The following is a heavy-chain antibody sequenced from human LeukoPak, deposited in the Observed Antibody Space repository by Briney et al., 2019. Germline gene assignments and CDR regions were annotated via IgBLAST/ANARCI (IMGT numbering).Heavy chain of an antibody. D-gene: IGHD7-27*01. CDR2: ISSNSRYI. CDR1: AFTFSTDS. J-gene: IGHJ5*02. V-gene: IGHV3-21*06. CDR3: ARSLTGDLDWFDP. Sequence: GGSLRLSCVVSAFTFSTDSMNWVRQAPGKGLGWVSSISSNSRYIYYADSVKGRFTISRDNAKNSLYLQMNSLRAEDTAVYYCARSLTGDLDWFDPWGQGTLVTVSS.